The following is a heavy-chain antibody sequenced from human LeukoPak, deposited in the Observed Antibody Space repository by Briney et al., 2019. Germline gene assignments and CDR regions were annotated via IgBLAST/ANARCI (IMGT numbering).Heavy chain of an antibody. V-gene: IGHV1-69*13. D-gene: IGHD4-11*01. CDR2: IIPIFGTA. Sequence: SVKVSCKASGGTFSSYAISWVRQAPGQGLEWMGGIIPIFGTANYAQKFQGRVTITADESTSTAYMELSSLRSEDTAVYYCARGPYSNYVHFFDYWGQGTLVTVSS. CDR3: ARGPYSNYVHFFDY. CDR1: GGTFSSYA. J-gene: IGHJ4*02.